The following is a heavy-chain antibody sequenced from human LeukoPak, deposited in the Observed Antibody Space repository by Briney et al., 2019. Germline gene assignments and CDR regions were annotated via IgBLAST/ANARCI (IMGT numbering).Heavy chain of an antibody. V-gene: IGHV3-15*01. D-gene: IGHD3-22*01. CDR3: PTGGDYYDSSGYYNDY. Sequence: GGSLRLSCAASGFTFSNAWRSWVRQAPGKGLEWVGRIKSKTDGGTTDYAAPVKGRFTISRDDSKNTLYLQMNSLTTEDTAVHYCPTGGDYYDSSGYYNDYWGQGTLVTVSS. J-gene: IGHJ4*02. CDR1: GFTFSNAW. CDR2: IKSKTDGGTT.